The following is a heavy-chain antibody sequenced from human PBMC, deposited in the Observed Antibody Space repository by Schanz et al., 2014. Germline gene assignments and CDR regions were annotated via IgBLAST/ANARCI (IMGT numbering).Heavy chain of an antibody. CDR2: ISTYNGHT. CDR1: GYMFDTYG. D-gene: IGHD3-10*01. Sequence: QVLLVQSGAEVKKPGASVKVSCKATGYMFDTYGFAWVRQAPGQGLEWMGWISTYNGHTRYGQKFQDRLSLTTDTDTATAHVELRSLRTDDTAVYYCARAPTRMNMFRGVTYFFDYWGQGTLVTVSS. V-gene: IGHV1-18*04. J-gene: IGHJ4*02. CDR3: ARAPTRMNMFRGVTYFFDY.